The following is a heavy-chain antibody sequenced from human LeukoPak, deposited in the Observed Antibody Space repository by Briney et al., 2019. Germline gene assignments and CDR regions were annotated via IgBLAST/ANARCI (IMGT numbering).Heavy chain of an antibody. Sequence: PSETLSLTCTVSGGSISSYYWSWIRQPPGKGLERIGYIYYSGSTNYNPSLKSRVTISVDTSKNQFSLKLSPVTAADTAVYYCARDSSGWATVFDYWGQGTLVTVSS. J-gene: IGHJ4*02. CDR2: IYYSGST. V-gene: IGHV4-59*01. CDR1: GGSISSYY. CDR3: ARDSSGWATVFDY. D-gene: IGHD6-19*01.